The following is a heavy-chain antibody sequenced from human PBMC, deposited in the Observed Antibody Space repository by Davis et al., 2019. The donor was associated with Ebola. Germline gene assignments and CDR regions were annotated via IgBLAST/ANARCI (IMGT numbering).Heavy chain of an antibody. CDR1: GYTFSNDY. CDR3: ARGRAARTEYGNWFDP. D-gene: IGHD6-6*01. J-gene: IGHJ5*02. V-gene: IGHV1-46*01. CDR2: ISPSGGAT. Sequence: ASVKVSCKASGYTFSNDYIHWVRQAPGQGLEWLGLISPSGGATAYTQKFQGRVTMTRDTSTSTAYMELRSLRSDDTAVYYCARGRAARTEYGNWFDPWGQGTLVTVSS.